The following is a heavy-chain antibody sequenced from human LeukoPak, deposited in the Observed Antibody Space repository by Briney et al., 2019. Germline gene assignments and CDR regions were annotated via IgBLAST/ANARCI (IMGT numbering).Heavy chain of an antibody. V-gene: IGHV1-18*01. Sequence: GASVKVSCKASGYTFTSYGITWVRQAPGPGLEWMGWINAYNGNANYAQRFQGRATMTTDTSTSTAFMELRSLRSDDTAVYYCARDTEYCSGGSCYSNWGQGTLVTVSS. CDR2: INAYNGNA. D-gene: IGHD2-15*01. CDR3: ARDTEYCSGGSCYSN. J-gene: IGHJ4*02. CDR1: GYTFTSYG.